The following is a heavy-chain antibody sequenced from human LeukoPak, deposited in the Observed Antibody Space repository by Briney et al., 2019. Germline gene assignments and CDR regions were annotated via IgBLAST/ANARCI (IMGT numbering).Heavy chain of an antibody. CDR3: ARADYYDSSGYDF. V-gene: IGHV4-59*01. CDR2: IYYSGST. D-gene: IGHD3-22*01. Sequence: SETLSLTCTVSGGSISSYYWSWIRQPPGKGLEWIGYIYYSGSTNYNPSLKSRVTISVDTSKNQFSLKLSSVTAADTAVYYCARADYYDSSGYDFWGQGTLVTVSS. J-gene: IGHJ4*02. CDR1: GGSISSYY.